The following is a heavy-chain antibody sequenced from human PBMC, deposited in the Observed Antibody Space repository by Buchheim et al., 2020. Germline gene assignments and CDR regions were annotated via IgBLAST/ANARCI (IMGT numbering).Heavy chain of an antibody. V-gene: IGHV4-31*03. J-gene: IGHJ6*02. CDR1: GGSISSGGYY. CDR2: IYYSGST. D-gene: IGHD6-6*01. CDR3: ARDLRWDSSSVHYYCGMDV. Sequence: QVQLQESGPGLVKPSQTLSLTCTVSGGSISSGGYYWSWIRQHPGKGLEWIGYIYYSGSTYYNPSLKSRVTISVDTSKNQLSLKMSSVTAADTAVYYCARDLRWDSSSVHYYCGMDVWGQGTT.